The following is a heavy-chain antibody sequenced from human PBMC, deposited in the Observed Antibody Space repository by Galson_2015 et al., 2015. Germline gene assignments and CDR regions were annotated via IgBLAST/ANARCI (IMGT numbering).Heavy chain of an antibody. CDR1: GFTFSSYG. J-gene: IGHJ4*02. CDR3: ARALPILPGIAAEPPLDY. V-gene: IGHV3-33*01. CDR2: IWYDGSNK. Sequence: SLRLSCAASGFTFSSYGMHWVRQAPGKGLEWVAVIWYDGSNKYYADSVKGRSTISRDNSKNTLYLQMNSLRAEDTAVYYCARALPILPGIAAEPPLDYWGQGTLVTVSS. D-gene: IGHD6-13*01.